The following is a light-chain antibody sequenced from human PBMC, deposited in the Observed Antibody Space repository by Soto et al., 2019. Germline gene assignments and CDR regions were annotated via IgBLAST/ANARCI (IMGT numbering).Light chain of an antibody. CDR3: MQGLQTLPT. V-gene: IGKV2-28*01. Sequence: DIVMTQSPLSLPVTPGEPASISCRSSQSLLHSDGYNYLDWYLQKPGQSPQLLIYLTSKRASGVPDRFSGSRSGTDIILKISRVEAEDVGVYYCMQGLQTLPTFGPGNKVHIK. CDR1: QSLLHSDGYNY. CDR2: LTS. J-gene: IGKJ3*01.